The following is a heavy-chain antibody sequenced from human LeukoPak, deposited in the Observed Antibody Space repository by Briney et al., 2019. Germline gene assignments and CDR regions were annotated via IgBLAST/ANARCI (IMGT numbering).Heavy chain of an antibody. CDR2: IYYSGST. CDR1: GGSISSYY. J-gene: IGHJ6*02. D-gene: IGHD5-18*01. V-gene: IGHV4-59*01. CDR3: ARGQYSYGYYPYYYGMDV. Sequence: SETLSLTCTVSGGSISSYYWSWIRQPPGKGLEWIGYIYYSGSTNYNPSLKSRVTLSVDTSKNQFSLKLRSVTAADTAVYYRARGQYSYGYYPYYYGMDVWGQGTTVPVSS.